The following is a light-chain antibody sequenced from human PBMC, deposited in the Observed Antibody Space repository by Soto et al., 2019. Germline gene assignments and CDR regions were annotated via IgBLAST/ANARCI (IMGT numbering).Light chain of an antibody. CDR1: QGVSAY. CDR3: HQCYQTQHT. Sequence: DIQMPQSPSSLYASVGDRVTITCRASQGVSAYLLWYQPRHGRAPKLLIYGASNLLSGVPSRFSGSCSGTNFTLTVSSLHPEDFANYYGHQCYQTQHTFGQGTKLE. CDR2: GAS. V-gene: IGKV1-39*01. J-gene: IGKJ2*01.